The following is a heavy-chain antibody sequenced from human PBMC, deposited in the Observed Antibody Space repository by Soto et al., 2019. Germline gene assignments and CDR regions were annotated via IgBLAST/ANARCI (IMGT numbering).Heavy chain of an antibody. CDR3: ARHKPSFISDY. CDR2: IYPGDSDT. V-gene: IGHV5-51*01. J-gene: IGHJ4*02. CDR1: GYSFTDYW. Sequence: GESLKISCNGSGYSFTDYWIGWVRQMPGKGLEWMGIIYPGDSDTRYSPSFEGQVTISADKSISTVYLQWSSLKALDTAMYYCARHKPSFISDYWGQGTLVTVSS.